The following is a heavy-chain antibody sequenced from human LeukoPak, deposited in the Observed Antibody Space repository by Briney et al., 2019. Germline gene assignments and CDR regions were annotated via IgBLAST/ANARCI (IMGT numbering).Heavy chain of an antibody. D-gene: IGHD6-19*01. CDR3: AKDSRIAVAGDFDY. J-gene: IGHJ4*02. V-gene: IGHV3-23*01. CDR2: ISGSGGST. Sequence: PEGSLRLSYAASGFTFSSYAMSWVRQAPGKGLEWVSAISGSGGSTYYADSVKGRFTISRDNSKNTLYLQMNSLRAEDTAVYYCAKDSRIAVAGDFDYWGQGTLVTVSS. CDR1: GFTFSSYA.